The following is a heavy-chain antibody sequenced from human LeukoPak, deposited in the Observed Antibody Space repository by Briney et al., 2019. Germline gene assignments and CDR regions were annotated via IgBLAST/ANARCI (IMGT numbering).Heavy chain of an antibody. D-gene: IGHD3-10*01. CDR1: GYTFTSYD. CDR3: ARRGGALWFGELLGWFDP. CDR2: MNPNSGNT. V-gene: IGHV1-8*03. J-gene: IGHJ5*02. Sequence: ASVKVSCKASGYTFTSYDINWVRQATGQGLEWMGWMNPNSGNTGYAQKFQGRVTITRNTSISTAYMELSSLRSEDTAVYNCARRGGALWFGELLGWFDPWGQGTLVTVSS.